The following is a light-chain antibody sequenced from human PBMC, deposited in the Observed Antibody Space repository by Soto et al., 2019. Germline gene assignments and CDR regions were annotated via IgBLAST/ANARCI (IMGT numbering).Light chain of an antibody. Sequence: QSALTQPPSASGSPGQSVTISCTGTSSDVGAYKYVSWYQQHPGKAPKLMIYEVDKRPSGVPDRFSGSKSGNTASLTVSGLQADDEADYYCSSYAGSNTPYVFGSGTKVTVL. J-gene: IGLJ1*01. V-gene: IGLV2-8*01. CDR3: SSYAGSNTPYV. CDR2: EVD. CDR1: SSDVGAYKY.